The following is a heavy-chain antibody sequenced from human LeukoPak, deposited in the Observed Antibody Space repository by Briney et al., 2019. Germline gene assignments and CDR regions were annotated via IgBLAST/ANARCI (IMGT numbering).Heavy chain of an antibody. D-gene: IGHD2-21*01. Sequence: KPSETLSLTCSVSGDSISSSSHYWGWIRQPPGKGLEWIGSIFYSGRTYSTPSLKSRVTMSLDTSKNQFSPRLTPVTAADTAIYYCARQIAVVEPTDPNWFDSWGQGTLVTVSS. V-gene: IGHV4-39*07. CDR1: GDSISSSSHY. CDR3: ARQIAVVEPTDPNWFDS. J-gene: IGHJ5*01. CDR2: IFYSGRT.